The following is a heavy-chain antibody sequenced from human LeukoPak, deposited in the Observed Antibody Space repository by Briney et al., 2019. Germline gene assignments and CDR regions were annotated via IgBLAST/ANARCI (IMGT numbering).Heavy chain of an antibody. V-gene: IGHV3-30*02. J-gene: IGHJ4*02. Sequence: PGESLRLSCAVSGFTFSNCGMHWVRQAPDKGLKWVAFIRYDGSHKYYADSVKGRFTISRDNSKNTLYLQMSSLRADDTAVFYCAKDSGYYKGYFDYWGQGTLVTVSS. CDR3: AKDSGYYKGYFDY. CDR1: GFTFSNCG. CDR2: IRYDGSHK. D-gene: IGHD3-22*01.